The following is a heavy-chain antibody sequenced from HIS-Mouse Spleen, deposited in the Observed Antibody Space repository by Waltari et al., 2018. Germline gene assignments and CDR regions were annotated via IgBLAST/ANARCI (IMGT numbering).Heavy chain of an antibody. CDR3: ARGPTGNIFRSGDY. CDR2: MNPNSGNT. J-gene: IGHJ4*02. V-gene: IGHV1-8*01. Sequence: VQLVQSGAEVKKPGASVKVSCKPSGYPFTSYYSHWVRYATGQGPEWMGWMNPNSGNTGYAQKFQGRVTMTRNTSISTAYMELSSLRSEDTAVYYCARGPTGNIFRSGDYWGQGTLVTVSS. D-gene: IGHD7-27*01. CDR1: GYPFTSYY.